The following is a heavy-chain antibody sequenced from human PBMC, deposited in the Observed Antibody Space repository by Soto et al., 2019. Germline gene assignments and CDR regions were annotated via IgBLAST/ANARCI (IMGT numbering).Heavy chain of an antibody. CDR2: ISGSDGAS. V-gene: IGHV3-23*01. J-gene: IGHJ6*03. CDR3: ARPDGDYFYNHMDV. D-gene: IGHD3-10*01. Sequence: EVQLLESGGGLVQPGGSLRLSCVGSGFTFSRYVMSWVRQAPGKGLEWVSVISGSDGASYYADSVKGRFTISRDNSKNTLYLEMKSLGAGDTAVYYCARPDGDYFYNHMDVWGRGTTVTVSS. CDR1: GFTFSRYV.